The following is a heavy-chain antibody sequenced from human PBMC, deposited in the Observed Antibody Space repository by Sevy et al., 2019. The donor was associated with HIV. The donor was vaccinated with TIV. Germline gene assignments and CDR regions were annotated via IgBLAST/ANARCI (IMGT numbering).Heavy chain of an antibody. CDR3: ANDVVGGYYDSSGYSDH. CDR1: GFTFTEFV. J-gene: IGHJ4*02. D-gene: IGHD3-22*01. V-gene: IGHV3-23*01. Sequence: GGSLRLSCAASGFTFTEFVMSWVRQSPGKGLEWVSTINSGGGSTYYADSVKGRFTISRDNSQNTLDLQMNCLRAEETAVYYCANDVVGGYYDSSGYSDHWGQGTLVTVSS. CDR2: INSGGGST.